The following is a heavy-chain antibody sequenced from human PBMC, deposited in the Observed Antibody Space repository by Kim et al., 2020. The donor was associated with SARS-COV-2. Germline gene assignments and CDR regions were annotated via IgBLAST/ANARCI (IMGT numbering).Heavy chain of an antibody. V-gene: IGHV3-33*01. CDR2: IWYDGSNK. Sequence: GGSLRLSCTASGFTFNKYVMHWVRQAPGKGLQWVADIWYDGSNKYYADSVKGRFSISRDNSKNTLYLQMNSLRAEDTAVYYCARAPSGASGNYFDYWGQGTLVTVSS. CDR1: GFTFNKYV. D-gene: IGHD3-22*01. J-gene: IGHJ4*02. CDR3: ARAPSGASGNYFDY.